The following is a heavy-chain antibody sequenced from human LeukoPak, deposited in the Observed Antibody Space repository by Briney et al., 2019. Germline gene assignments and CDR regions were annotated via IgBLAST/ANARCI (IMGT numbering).Heavy chain of an antibody. V-gene: IGHV1-18*01. D-gene: IGHD6-13*01. Sequence: GASVKVSCKSSGYTFSSYGINGVRQAPGQGLEWMGWISTNNGKTNYAQKLQGRVTMTTDKSTSTAYMELRSLRSDDTAVYYCTRGAVADPYNWFDPWGQGTLVTVSS. CDR3: TRGAVADPYNWFDP. CDR2: ISTNNGKT. CDR1: GYTFSSYG. J-gene: IGHJ5*02.